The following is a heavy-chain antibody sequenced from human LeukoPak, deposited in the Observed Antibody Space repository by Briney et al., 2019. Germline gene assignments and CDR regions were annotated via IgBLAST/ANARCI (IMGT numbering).Heavy chain of an antibody. CDR3: ARVAGSIDY. J-gene: IGHJ4*02. CDR2: MNPNSGYT. V-gene: IGHV1-8*03. Sequence: GASLKVSCKASGYTFTTYDINWVRQATGQGLEWMGWMNPNSGYTGYAQKFQGRVTITRDTSIGTAYMELSSLRSEDTAVYYCARVAGSIDYWGQGTLVTVSS. CDR1: GYTFTTYD. D-gene: IGHD6-19*01.